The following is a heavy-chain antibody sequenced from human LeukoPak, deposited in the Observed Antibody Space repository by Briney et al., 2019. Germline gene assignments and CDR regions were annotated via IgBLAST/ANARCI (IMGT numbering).Heavy chain of an antibody. Sequence: PGGSLRLSCAASGFTFSDSGMNWVRQGPGKGLEWVSYISTTNTIYYADPVRGRFTISRDDAENSLYLQMNSLRAEDTAVYYCVRDQYSSGWYMASWGQGTLVTVSS. V-gene: IGHV3-69-1*01. CDR1: GFTFSDSG. J-gene: IGHJ5*01. D-gene: IGHD6-19*01. CDR3: VRDQYSSGWYMAS. CDR2: ISTTNTI.